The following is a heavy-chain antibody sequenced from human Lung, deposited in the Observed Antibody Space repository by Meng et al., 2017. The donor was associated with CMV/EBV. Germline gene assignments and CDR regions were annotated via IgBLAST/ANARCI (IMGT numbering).Heavy chain of an antibody. V-gene: IGHV5-51*01. CDR2: VYPGDSGT. J-gene: IGHJ4*02. CDR1: GYMFSVYW. CDR3: ARFEGRLGDS. D-gene: IGHD3-9*01. Sequence: GEXXKISCKGSGYMFSVYWIAWVRQMPGKDLEWVGIVYPGDSGTRYSPSLQGQVTISVDKSISTAYLQWSSLRASDTAMYYCARFEGRLGDSWGQGTLVTVSS.